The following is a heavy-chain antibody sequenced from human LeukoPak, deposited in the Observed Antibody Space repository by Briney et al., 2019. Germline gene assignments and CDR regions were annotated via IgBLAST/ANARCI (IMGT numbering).Heavy chain of an antibody. Sequence: GGSLRLSCAASGFTVSSNYMSWVRQAPGKGLEWVSVIYSGGSTYYADSVKGRFTISRDNSKNTLYLQMNSLRAEDTAVYYCARFWGWRSESAAEDGHAFDIWGQGTMVTVSS. CDR2: IYSGGST. D-gene: IGHD6-25*01. CDR1: GFTVSSNY. CDR3: ARFWGWRSESAAEDGHAFDI. J-gene: IGHJ3*02. V-gene: IGHV3-66*01.